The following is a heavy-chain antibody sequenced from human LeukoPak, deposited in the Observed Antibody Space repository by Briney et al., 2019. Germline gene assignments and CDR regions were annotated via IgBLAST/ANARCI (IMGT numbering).Heavy chain of an antibody. Sequence: ASVKVSCKASGYTFTSYAMNWMRQAPGQGLEWMGWISTNSGNPTYAQGFTGRFVFSLDTSVSTAYLQISSLKAEDTAVYYCARDVLRYFDWLLPQYYYYGMDVWGQGTTVTVSS. CDR1: GYTFTSYA. D-gene: IGHD3-9*01. V-gene: IGHV7-4-1*02. J-gene: IGHJ6*02. CDR2: ISTNSGNP. CDR3: ARDVLRYFDWLLPQYYYYGMDV.